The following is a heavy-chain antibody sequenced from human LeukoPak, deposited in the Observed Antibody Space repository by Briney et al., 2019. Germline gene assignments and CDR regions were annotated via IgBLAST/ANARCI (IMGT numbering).Heavy chain of an antibody. CDR2: IYDSGST. CDR1: GGSISIYY. J-gene: IGHJ6*03. Sequence: PSETLSLTCTVSGGSISIYYWSWIRQPPGKGLEWIGYIYDSGSTNYNPSLKSRVTISVDTSKNQFSLKLSSVTAADTAVYYCARVLRGDYYYYYYMDVWGKGTTVTVSS. V-gene: IGHV4-59*01. CDR3: ARVLRGDYYYYYYMDV. D-gene: IGHD2-15*01.